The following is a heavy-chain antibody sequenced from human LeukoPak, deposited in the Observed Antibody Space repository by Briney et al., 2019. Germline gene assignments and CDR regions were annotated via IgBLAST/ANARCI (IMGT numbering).Heavy chain of an antibody. CDR2: IKQDGSEK. Sequence: GGSLRLSCAASGFTFSSYWMSWVRQAPGKGLEWVANIKQDGSEKYYVDSVKGRFTISRDNAKNSLYLQMNSLRAEDTAVYYRARDGGDTAMATFFMWGQGTLVTVSS. CDR1: GFTFSSYW. V-gene: IGHV3-7*01. D-gene: IGHD5-18*01. J-gene: IGHJ1*01. CDR3: ARDGGDTAMATFFM.